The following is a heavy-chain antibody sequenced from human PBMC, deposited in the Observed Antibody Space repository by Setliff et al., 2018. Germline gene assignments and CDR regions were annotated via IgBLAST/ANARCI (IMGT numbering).Heavy chain of an antibody. CDR2: VYYSGTT. J-gene: IGHJ6*03. D-gene: IGHD3-16*01. V-gene: IGHV4-59*01. CDR3: ARGHVWGSYYYMDV. CDR1: GGSISTYY. Sequence: SETLSLTCTVSGGSISTYYWSWIRQPPGKGLEFIGYVYYSGTTNYDPSLKSRVTMSVDTSKNQFSLKLSSVTAADTAVYYCARGHVWGSYYYMDVWGKGTTVTVSS.